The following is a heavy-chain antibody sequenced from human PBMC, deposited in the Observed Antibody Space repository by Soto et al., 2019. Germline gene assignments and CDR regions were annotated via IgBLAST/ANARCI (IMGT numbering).Heavy chain of an antibody. Sequence: QAGGSLRLSCAASGFTFSSYGMHWVRQAPGKGLEWVAVIWYDGSNKYYADSVKGRFTISRDNSKNTLYLQMNSLRAEDTAVYYCARDPRNNGSGSYYFINWGQGTLVTVSS. V-gene: IGHV3-33*01. CDR2: IWYDGSNK. J-gene: IGHJ4*02. CDR3: ARDPRNNGSGSYYFIN. CDR1: GFTFSSYG. D-gene: IGHD3-10*01.